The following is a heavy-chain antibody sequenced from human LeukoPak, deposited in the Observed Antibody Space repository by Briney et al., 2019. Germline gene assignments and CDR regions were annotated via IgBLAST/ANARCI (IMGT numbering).Heavy chain of an antibody. CDR3: ATGYCSSTSCSYYFDY. J-gene: IGHJ4*02. Sequence: ASVKVSCKASGYTFTGYYMHWVRQAPGQGLEWMGWINPNSGGTNYAQKFQDRVTMTRDTSISTASMELSRLRSDDTAVYYCATGYCSSTSCSYYFDYWGQGTLVTVPS. V-gene: IGHV1-2*02. D-gene: IGHD2-2*01. CDR1: GYTFTGYY. CDR2: INPNSGGT.